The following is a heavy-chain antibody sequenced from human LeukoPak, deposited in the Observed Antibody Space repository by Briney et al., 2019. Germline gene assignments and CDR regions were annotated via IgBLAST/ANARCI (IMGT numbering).Heavy chain of an antibody. V-gene: IGHV3-74*01. J-gene: IGHJ5*02. CDR3: VRTGIAARPTVWFDP. Sequence: GGSLRLSCVASGFTFSSYWMHWVRQAPGKGLVWVSHINSDGRSTTYADSVKGRFTISRDNAKNTLYLQMNSLRAEDTAVYYCVRTGIAARPTVWFDPWGQGTLVTVSP. D-gene: IGHD6-6*01. CDR1: GFTFSSYW. CDR2: INSDGRST.